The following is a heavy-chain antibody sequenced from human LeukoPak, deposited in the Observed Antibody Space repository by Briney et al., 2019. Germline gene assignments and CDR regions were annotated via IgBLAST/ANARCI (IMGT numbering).Heavy chain of an antibody. CDR1: VYTFTSYG. D-gene: IGHD2-15*01. CDR3: ARDLSGGGVVVAATHYFDY. Sequence: ASVKVSCKASVYTFTSYGISWVRQAPGQGLEWMGWISAYNGNTNYAQKLQGRVTMTTDTSTSTAYMELRSLRSDDTAVYYCARDLSGGGVVVAATHYFDYWGQGTLVTVSS. J-gene: IGHJ4*02. V-gene: IGHV1-18*01. CDR2: ISAYNGNT.